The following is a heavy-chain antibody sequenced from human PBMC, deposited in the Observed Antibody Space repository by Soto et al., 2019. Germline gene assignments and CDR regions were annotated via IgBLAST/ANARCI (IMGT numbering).Heavy chain of an antibody. CDR1: GDSFSTNGVA. Sequence: PSQTLSLTCAISGDSFSTNGVAWNWIRQSPSRGLEWLGRTYYRSKWYNDYAVSVKSRISVNADTSKNQFSLQLNSVTPEDTAVYYCARGRYSGSDYWGQGTLVTVSS. J-gene: IGHJ4*02. CDR3: ARGRYSGSDY. V-gene: IGHV6-1*01. D-gene: IGHD5-12*01. CDR2: TYYRSKWYN.